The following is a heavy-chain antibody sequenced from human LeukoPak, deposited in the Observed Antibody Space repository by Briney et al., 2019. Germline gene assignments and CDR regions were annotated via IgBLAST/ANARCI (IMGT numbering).Heavy chain of an antibody. Sequence: SETLSLTCTVSGGSISSYYWSWIRQPPGKGLEWIGYIYYSGSTNYNPSLKSRVTISVDTSKNQFSLKLSSVTAADTAVYYCAREVIRDGYNSIDYWGQGTLVTVSS. CDR3: AREVIRDGYNSIDY. J-gene: IGHJ4*02. V-gene: IGHV4-59*01. CDR1: GGSISSYY. CDR2: IYYSGST. D-gene: IGHD5-24*01.